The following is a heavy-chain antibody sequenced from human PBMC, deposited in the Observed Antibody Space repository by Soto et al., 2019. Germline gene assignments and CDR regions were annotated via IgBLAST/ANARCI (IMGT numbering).Heavy chain of an antibody. V-gene: IGHV3-74*01. D-gene: IGHD2-8*01. CDR2: ISSDGTTT. J-gene: IGHJ1*01. CDR3: VIQDCTNDVCLEAAVTVGGALES. Sequence: EVQLVQSGGGLAQPGKSLRLSCAASGFTFRKFWMHWVRQVPGKGPVWVSYISSDGTTTDYADSVKGRFTISRDNAKDTLYLQMDSLRAEDTAADYCVIQDCTNDVCLEAAVTVGGALESWGQGTLVTVSS. CDR1: GFTFRKFW.